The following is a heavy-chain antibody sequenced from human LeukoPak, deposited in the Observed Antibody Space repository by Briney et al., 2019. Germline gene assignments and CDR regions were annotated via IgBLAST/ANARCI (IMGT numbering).Heavy chain of an antibody. D-gene: IGHD1-26*01. CDR3: AKDVSVVVGATSD. Sequence: GGSLRLSCAASGFTFSSYVMSWVRQAPGKGLEWVSVISGSGDTTYYADSVKGRFTISRDNSKNTLYLQMNSLRAEDTAVYYCAKDVSVVVGATSDWGQGTLVTVSS. V-gene: IGHV3-23*01. J-gene: IGHJ1*01. CDR1: GFTFSSYV. CDR2: ISGSGDTT.